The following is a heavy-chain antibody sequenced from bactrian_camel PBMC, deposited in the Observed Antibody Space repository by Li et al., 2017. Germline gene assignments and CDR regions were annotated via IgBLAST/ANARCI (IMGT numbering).Heavy chain of an antibody. V-gene: IGHV3S40*01. CDR3: GRGLGYEYRE. CDR2: IYTGDSSP. D-gene: IGHD3*01. J-gene: IGHJ4*01. Sequence: VQLVESGGGLVQPGMSLTLSCSASGFSFSDYTLTWVRQAPGKEREGVATIYTGDSSPYYGDSVKDRFTISQDYVKKTVYLQMSSLKPEDTAMYYCGRGLGYEYREWGQGTQVTVS. CDR1: GFSFSDYT.